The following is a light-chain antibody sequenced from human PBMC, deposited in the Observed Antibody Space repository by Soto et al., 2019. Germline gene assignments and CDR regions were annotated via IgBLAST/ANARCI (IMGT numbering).Light chain of an antibody. Sequence: QPVLTQSPSASASLGASVKLTCTLSSGHSSYAIAWHQQQPEKGPRYLMKLNSDGSHSKGDGIPDPFSGSSSGAERYLSISSLQSEDEADYYCQTWGTGTWVFGGGTKLTVL. CDR3: QTWGTGTWV. V-gene: IGLV4-69*01. CDR2: LNSDGSH. CDR1: SGHSSYA. J-gene: IGLJ3*02.